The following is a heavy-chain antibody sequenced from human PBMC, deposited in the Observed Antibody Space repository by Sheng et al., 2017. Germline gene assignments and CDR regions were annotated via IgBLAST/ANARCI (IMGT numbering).Heavy chain of an antibody. CDR1: GFIFDDYA. V-gene: IGHV3-9*01. J-gene: IGHJ4*02. Sequence: EVQLVESGGGLVQPGRSLRLSCEASGFIFDDYAMHWVRQVPGKGLEWVSGISWNSRIVGYADSVKGRFTISRDNVQSSLDLQMNSLTPDDTALYYCVRDWWYNGSGSQTPWFWGQGTLVTVSS. D-gene: IGHD3-10*01. CDR3: VRDWWYNGSGSQTPWF. CDR2: ISWNSRIV.